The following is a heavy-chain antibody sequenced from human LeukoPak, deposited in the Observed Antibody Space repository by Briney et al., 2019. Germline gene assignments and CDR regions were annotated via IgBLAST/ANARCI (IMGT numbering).Heavy chain of an antibody. V-gene: IGHV3-7*01. Sequence: GGSLRLSCVASGFTFSSYWMSWVCQAPGKGLEWVANINQDGSEKYYVDSVKGRFTISRDNAKNSLFLQMNSLRAEDTAVYYCARGWGDCTTVSCYTGGDVFDMWGQGTMVTVSS. CDR2: INQDGSEK. J-gene: IGHJ3*02. CDR1: GFTFSSYW. CDR3: ARGWGDCTTVSCYTGGDVFDM. D-gene: IGHD2-2*02.